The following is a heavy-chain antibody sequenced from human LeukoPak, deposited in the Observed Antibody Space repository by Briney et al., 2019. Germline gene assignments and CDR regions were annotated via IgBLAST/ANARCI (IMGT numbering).Heavy chain of an antibody. CDR3: AKPGGPGIAARGAFDS. Sequence: GGSLRLSCAASEFTFGEYALSWVRQTPVKGLEWVSTISGPGTSTYYADSVKGRFTTSRDNSKNTLFLQMNTLRAEDTALYYCAKPGGPGIAARGAFDSWGQGTLVTVSS. V-gene: IGHV3-23*01. CDR1: EFTFGEYA. J-gene: IGHJ3*01. D-gene: IGHD6-25*01. CDR2: ISGPGTST.